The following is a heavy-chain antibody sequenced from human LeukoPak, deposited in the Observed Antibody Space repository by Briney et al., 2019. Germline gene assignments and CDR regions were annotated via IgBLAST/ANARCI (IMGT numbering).Heavy chain of an antibody. V-gene: IGHV4-59*01. CDR2: IYYSGNT. D-gene: IGHD2/OR15-2a*01. J-gene: IGHJ3*02. CDR1: GGSIASDH. CDR3: ARKNDFDI. Sequence: KPSETLSLTCTVSGGSIASDHWNWIRQPPGKGLEWIGCIYYSGNTYYNPSLKRRLTISVDMSKNQFSLRLTSVIAADTAVYYCARKNDFDIWGQGTVVTVSS.